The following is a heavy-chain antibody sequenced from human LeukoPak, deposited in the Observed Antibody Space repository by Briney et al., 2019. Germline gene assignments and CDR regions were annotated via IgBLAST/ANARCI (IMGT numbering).Heavy chain of an antibody. Sequence: GASVKVSCKASGYTFTDYSMYWVRQVPGQGLEWMGWINPYSGGTNYAQKFQGRVTMTRDTSISTAYMDLSSLRSDDTAVYYCAREGSAGDGAFDIWGQGTVVTVSS. D-gene: IGHD3-10*01. V-gene: IGHV1-2*02. J-gene: IGHJ3*02. CDR1: GYTFTDYS. CDR3: AREGSAGDGAFDI. CDR2: INPYSGGT.